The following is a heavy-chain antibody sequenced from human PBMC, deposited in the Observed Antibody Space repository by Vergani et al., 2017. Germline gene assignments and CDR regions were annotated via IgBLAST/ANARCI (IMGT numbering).Heavy chain of an antibody. J-gene: IGHJ6*03. CDR2: ISSSGSTI. CDR3: AKDRAEYRETYYYYYMDV. CDR1: GFTFSDYY. D-gene: IGHD2-2*02. Sequence: QVQLVESGGGLVKPGGSLRLSCAASGFTFSDYYMSWIRQAPGKGLEWVSYISSSGSTIYYADSVKGRFTISRDNAKNSLYLQMNSLRAEDTAVYYCAKDRAEYRETYYYYYMDVWGKGTTVTVSS. V-gene: IGHV3-11*04.